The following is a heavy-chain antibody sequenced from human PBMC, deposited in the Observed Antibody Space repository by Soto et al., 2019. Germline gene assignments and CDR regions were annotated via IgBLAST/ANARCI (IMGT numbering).Heavy chain of an antibody. D-gene: IGHD6-19*01. J-gene: IGHJ6*03. Sequence: SETLSLTCTVSGGSISSYYWSWIRQPPGKGLEWIGYIYYSGSTNYNPSLKSRVTISVDTSKNQFSLKLSSVTAADTAVYYCAREPKIAVAGPRNYYYYYMDVWGKGTTVTVSS. V-gene: IGHV4-59*01. CDR2: IYYSGST. CDR1: GGSISSYY. CDR3: AREPKIAVAGPRNYYYYYMDV.